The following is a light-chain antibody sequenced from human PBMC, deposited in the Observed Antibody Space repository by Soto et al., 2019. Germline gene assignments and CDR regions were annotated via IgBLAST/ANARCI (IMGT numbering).Light chain of an antibody. CDR1: SSDVGGYNY. CDR2: EVT. J-gene: IGLJ1*01. CDR3: TSYADSNSYV. Sequence: QSALTQPPSASGSPGQSVTISCTGTSSDVGGYNYVYWYQQHPGKAPKLMIYEVTKLPSGVPDRFSGSKSGNTASLTVSGLQAEDEADYYCTSYADSNSYVFGTGTKLTVL. V-gene: IGLV2-8*01.